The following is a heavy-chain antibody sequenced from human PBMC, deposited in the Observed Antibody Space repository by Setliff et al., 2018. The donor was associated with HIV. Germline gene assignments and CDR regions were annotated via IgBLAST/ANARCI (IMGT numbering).Heavy chain of an antibody. D-gene: IGHD4-17*01. CDR1: GGTFSSYA. CDR3: ARDYGDLHWYFDL. J-gene: IGHJ2*01. CDR2: INTNTGNP. Sequence: ASVKVSCKASGGTFSSYAISWVRRAPGQGLEWMGWINTNTGNPTYAQGFTGRFVFSLDTSVSTAYLQISSLKAEDTAVYYCARDYGDLHWYFDLWGRGTLVTVSS. V-gene: IGHV7-4-1*02.